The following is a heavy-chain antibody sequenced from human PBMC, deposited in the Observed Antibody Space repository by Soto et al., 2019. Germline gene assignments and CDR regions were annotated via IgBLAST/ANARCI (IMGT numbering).Heavy chain of an antibody. CDR2: ISYDGSNK. CDR3: AKDPREGYASAYYYYMDV. D-gene: IGHD2-8*01. J-gene: IGHJ6*03. V-gene: IGHV3-30*18. Sequence: GGSLRLSCAASGFTFSSYGMHWVRQAPGKGLEWVAVISYDGSNKYYADSVKGRLTISRDNSKNTLYLQMNSLRAEDTAVYYCAKDPREGYASAYYYYMDVWGKGTTVTVSS. CDR1: GFTFSSYG.